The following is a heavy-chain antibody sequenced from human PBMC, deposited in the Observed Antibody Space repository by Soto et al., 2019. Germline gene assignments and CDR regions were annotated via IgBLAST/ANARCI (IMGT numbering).Heavy chain of an antibody. J-gene: IGHJ6*02. V-gene: IGHV5-51*01. CDR1: GYSFTSYW. CDR2: IYPGDSDT. CDR3: AREITGIMGTHYYGMDV. Sequence: GESLKISCKGSGYSFTSYWIGWVRQMPGKGLEWMGIIYPGDSDTRYSPSFQGQVTISVDTSKNQFSLKLSSVTAADTAVYYCAREITGIMGTHYYGMDVWGQGTTVTVSS. D-gene: IGHD1-20*01.